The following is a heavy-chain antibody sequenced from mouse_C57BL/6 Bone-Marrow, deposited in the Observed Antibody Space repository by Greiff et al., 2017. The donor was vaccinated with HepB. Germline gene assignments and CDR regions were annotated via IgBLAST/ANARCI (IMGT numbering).Heavy chain of an antibody. CDR1: GYTFTSYW. Sequence: VQLKQPGAELVKPGASVKLSCKASGYTFTSYWMHWVKQRPGQGLEWIGMIHPNSGSTNYNEKFKSKATLTVDKSSSTAYMQLSSLTSEDSAVYYCASGQVDYYAMDYWGQGTSVTVSS. CDR3: ASGQVDYYAMDY. D-gene: IGHD3-2*02. J-gene: IGHJ4*01. V-gene: IGHV1-64*01. CDR2: IHPNSGST.